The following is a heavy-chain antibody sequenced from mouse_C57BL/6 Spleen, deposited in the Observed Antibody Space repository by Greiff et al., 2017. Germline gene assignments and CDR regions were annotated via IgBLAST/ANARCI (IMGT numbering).Heavy chain of an antibody. Sequence: VKLQESGPGLVAPSQSLSITCTVSGFSLTSYAISWVRRPPGKGLEWLGVIWTGGGTNYNSALKSRLSISKDNSKSQVFLKMNSLQTDDTARYYCASTAQATFYAMDYWGQGTSVTVSS. J-gene: IGHJ4*01. D-gene: IGHD3-2*02. CDR3: ASTAQATFYAMDY. V-gene: IGHV2-9-1*01. CDR1: GFSLTSYA. CDR2: IWTGGGT.